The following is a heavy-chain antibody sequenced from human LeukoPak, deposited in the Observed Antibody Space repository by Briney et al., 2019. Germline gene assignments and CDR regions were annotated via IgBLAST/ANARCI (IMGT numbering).Heavy chain of an antibody. D-gene: IGHD5-12*01. J-gene: IGHJ5*02. CDR1: GYTFTNYG. CDR3: AREIYSGYDP. V-gene: IGHV1-18*01. Sequence: ASVKVSCKASGYTFTNYGISWVRQAPGQGLEWMGYISAYNGHTNYVQKFQGRVTMTTDTSTSTAYMELRSLRSDDTAVYYCAREIYSGYDPWGQGTLVTVSS. CDR2: ISAYNGHT.